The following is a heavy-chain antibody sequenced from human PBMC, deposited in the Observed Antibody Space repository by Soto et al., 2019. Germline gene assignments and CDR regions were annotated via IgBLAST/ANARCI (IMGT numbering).Heavy chain of an antibody. D-gene: IGHD2-15*01. V-gene: IGHV1-3*01. J-gene: IGHJ4*02. Sequence: QVQLVQSGAEVKKPGASVKVSCKASGYTFTSYDMHWVRQAPGQGLEWMGWINASNGNTKYSQKFQGRVTITRDTDATTTKTQLGSMRTEAKDGYYCERGKGSADDPRDYWGQGTLVTVSS. CDR3: ERGKGSADDPRDY. CDR1: GYTFTSYD. CDR2: INASNGNT.